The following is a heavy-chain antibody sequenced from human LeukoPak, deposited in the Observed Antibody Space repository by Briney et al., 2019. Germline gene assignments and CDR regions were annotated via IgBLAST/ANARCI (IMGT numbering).Heavy chain of an antibody. V-gene: IGHV3-11*01. CDR3: ARDLNTGMDV. J-gene: IGHJ6*02. Sequence: GGSLSLSCAASGFTFSDYYINWIRQAPGKGLEWLSCISGNGRFIEYADSVKGRFTISRDNAQNLLYLQMNSLRAEDTAIYYCARDLNTGMDVWGRGTTVTVSS. CDR1: GFTFSDYY. CDR2: ISGNGRFI. D-gene: IGHD2/OR15-2a*01.